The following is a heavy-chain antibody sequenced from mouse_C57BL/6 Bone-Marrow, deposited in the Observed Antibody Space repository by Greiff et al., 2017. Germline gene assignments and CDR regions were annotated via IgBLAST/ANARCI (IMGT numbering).Heavy chain of an antibody. D-gene: IGHD4-1*01. CDR2: IDPSDSYT. J-gene: IGHJ1*03. V-gene: IGHV1-50*01. CDR3: AREDWDWYFDV. CDR1: GYTFTSYW. Sequence: QVQLQQPGAELVKPGASVKLSCKDSGYTFTSYWMQWVKQRPGQGLEWIGEIDPSDSYTNYNQKFKGKATLTVDTSSSTAYMQLSSLTSEDSAVYYCAREDWDWYFDVWGTGTTVTVSA.